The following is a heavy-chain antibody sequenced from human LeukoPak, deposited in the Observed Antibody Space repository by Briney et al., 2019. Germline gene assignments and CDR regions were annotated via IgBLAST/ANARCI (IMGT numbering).Heavy chain of an antibody. CDR1: GFTFSSYA. V-gene: IGHV3-23*01. CDR2: ISGSGGST. J-gene: IGHJ6*03. CDR3: ARDRRYDFWSGRSDYYYYMDV. Sequence: PGGSLRLSCAASGFTFSSYAMSWVRQAPGKGLEWVSAISGSGGSTYYADSVKGRFTISRDNAKNSLYLQMNSLRAEDTAVYYCARDRRYDFWSGRSDYYYYMDVWGKGTTVTVSS. D-gene: IGHD3-3*01.